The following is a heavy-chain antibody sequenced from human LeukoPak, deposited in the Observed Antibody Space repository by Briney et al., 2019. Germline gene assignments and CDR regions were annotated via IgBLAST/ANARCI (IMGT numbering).Heavy chain of an antibody. J-gene: IGHJ4*02. CDR1: GFTFSSYS. V-gene: IGHV3-21*01. CDR3: ARDQVGDIVVVVPAAD. Sequence: NPGGSLRLSCAASGFTFSSYSMNWVRQAPGKGLEWVSSISSSSSYIYYADSAKGRFTISRDNAKNSLYLQMNSLRAEDTAVYYCARDQVGDIVVVVPAADWGQGTLVTVSS. CDR2: ISSSSSYI. D-gene: IGHD2-2*01.